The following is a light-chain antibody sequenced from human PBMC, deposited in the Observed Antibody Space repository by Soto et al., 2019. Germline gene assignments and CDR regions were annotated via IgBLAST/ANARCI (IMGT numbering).Light chain of an antibody. CDR1: QSVSSN. Sequence: VMTQSPATLSLSPGDRATLSCRASQSVSSNLAWYQQKPGQAPRLLLYGASTRATGIQVRFSGSGFGTDFTLTIRSLQSEDFAVYYCKQYKNWPLFGQGTRLEIK. CDR3: KQYKNWPL. V-gene: IGKV3D-15*01. CDR2: GAS. J-gene: IGKJ5*01.